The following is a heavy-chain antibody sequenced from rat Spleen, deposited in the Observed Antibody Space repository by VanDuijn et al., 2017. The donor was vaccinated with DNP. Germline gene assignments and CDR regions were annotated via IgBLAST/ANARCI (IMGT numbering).Heavy chain of an antibody. CDR3: ARYYGYNYYAMDA. J-gene: IGHJ4*01. CDR1: GFSLTSYG. V-gene: IGHV2S12*01. Sequence: QVQLKESGPGLVQPSQTLSLTCTVSGFSLTSYGVSWVRQPPGKGLEWIAAISNGGSTYYNSVLKSRLSISRDTSKSQVFLKMNSLQTEDTAMYFCARYYGYNYYAMDAWGQGTSVTVSS. CDR2: ISNGGST. D-gene: IGHD1-9*01.